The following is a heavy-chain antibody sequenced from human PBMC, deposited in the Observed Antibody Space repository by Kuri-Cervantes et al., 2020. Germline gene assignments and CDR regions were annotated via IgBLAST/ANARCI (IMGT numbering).Heavy chain of an antibody. CDR3: AKRHVSLKNYFDS. CDR2: ISYDGSNK. V-gene: IGHV3-30-3*02. J-gene: IGHJ4*02. Sequence: GESLKISCAASGFTFSSYAMHWVRQAPGKGLEWVAVISYDGSNKYYADSVKGRFTISRDNSKNTLYLQMNSLRAEDTAVYYCAKRHVSLKNYFDSWGQGTLVTVSS. CDR1: GFTFSSYA.